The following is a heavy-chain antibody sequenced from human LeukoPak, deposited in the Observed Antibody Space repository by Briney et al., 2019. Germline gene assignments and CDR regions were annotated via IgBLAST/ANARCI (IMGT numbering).Heavy chain of an antibody. V-gene: IGHV3-7*01. CDR1: GFTFSSYW. CDR2: IKQDGSEK. CDR3: ARHAVPGYSSGWYTA. J-gene: IGHJ4*02. Sequence: PGGSLRLSCAASGFTFSSYWMTWVRQAPGKGLEWVANIKQDGSEKYYVDSVKGRFTISRDNAKNSLYLQMNSLRDEDTAVYYSARHAVPGYSSGWYTAWGQGTLVTVSS. D-gene: IGHD6-19*01.